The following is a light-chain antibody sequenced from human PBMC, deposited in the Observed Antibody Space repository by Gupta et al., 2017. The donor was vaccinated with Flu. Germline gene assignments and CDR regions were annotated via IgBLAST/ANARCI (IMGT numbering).Light chain of an antibody. CDR2: DVS. V-gene: IGLV2-14*01. CDR1: RSDVGGSDY. J-gene: IGLJ1*01. Sequence: SALPTPASVSGSPGQPITISCTGTRSDVGGSDYVSWYQQHPGKAPKLIIYDVSNRPSGVSSRFSGSKSDNTASLTISGLQSEDETDYYCSSYTNSSTFYVFGTGTKVTVL. CDR3: SSYTNSSTFYV.